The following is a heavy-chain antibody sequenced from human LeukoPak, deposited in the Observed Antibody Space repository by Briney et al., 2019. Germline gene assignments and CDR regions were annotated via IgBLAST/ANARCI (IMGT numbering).Heavy chain of an antibody. V-gene: IGHV4-39*07. CDR1: GGSISSSSYY. CDR3: ARVAYSSGWYGGIDY. Sequence: NPSETLSLTCTVSGGSISSSSYYWGWIRQPPGKGLEWIGSIYYSGSTYYNPSLKSRVTISVDTSKNQFSLKLSSVTAADTAVYYCARVAYSSGWYGGIDYWGQGTLVTVSS. J-gene: IGHJ4*02. CDR2: IYYSGST. D-gene: IGHD6-19*01.